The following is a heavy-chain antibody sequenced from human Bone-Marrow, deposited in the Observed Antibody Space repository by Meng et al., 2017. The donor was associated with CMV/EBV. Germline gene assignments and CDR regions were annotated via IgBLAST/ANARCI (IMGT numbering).Heavy chain of an antibody. J-gene: IGHJ6*02. Sequence: GGSLRLSCAASGFTFSSYSMNWVRQAPGKGLEWVSSISSSSYIYYADSVKGRFTISRDNAKNSLYLQMNSLRAEDTAVYYCARDLRFLEWLLSWGYYYYGMDVWGQGTTVTVSS. CDR2: ISSSSYI. V-gene: IGHV3-21*01. CDR1: GFTFSSYS. D-gene: IGHD3-3*01. CDR3: ARDLRFLEWLLSWGYYYYGMDV.